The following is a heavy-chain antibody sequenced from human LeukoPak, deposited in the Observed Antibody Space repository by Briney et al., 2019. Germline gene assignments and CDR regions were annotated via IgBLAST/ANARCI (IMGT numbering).Heavy chain of an antibody. CDR3: AREVDY. CDR1: GFTFSSYA. V-gene: IGHV3-30*04. CDR2: ISYDGSNK. J-gene: IGHJ4*02. Sequence: GRSLRLSCAASGFTFSSYAMHWVRQAPGKGLEWVAVISYDGSNKYYADSVKGRFTISRDNSKNTLYLQMNSLRAEDTAVYYCAREVDYLGQGTLVTVSS.